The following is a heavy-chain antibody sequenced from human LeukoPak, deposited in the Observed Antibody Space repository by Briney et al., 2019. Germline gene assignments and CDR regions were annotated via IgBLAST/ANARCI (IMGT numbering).Heavy chain of an antibody. CDR2: ISSSSSYI. Sequence: GGSLRLSCAASGFTFSSYSMNWVRQAPGKGLEWVSSISSSSSYIYYADSVEGRFTISRDNAKNSLYLQMNSLRAEDTAVYYCARDGVGSSPFDYWGQGTLVTVSS. D-gene: IGHD1-26*01. CDR3: ARDGVGSSPFDY. CDR1: GFTFSSYS. V-gene: IGHV3-21*01. J-gene: IGHJ4*02.